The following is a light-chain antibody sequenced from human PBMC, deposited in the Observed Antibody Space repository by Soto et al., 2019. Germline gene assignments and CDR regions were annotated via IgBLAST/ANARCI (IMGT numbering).Light chain of an antibody. Sequence: QSVLTQPASVSGSPGQSITISCTGTSSDVGGYNYVSWYQQHPGKAPKLMIYEVSNRPSGVSNRFSGSKSGNTASLTISGLQTEDEADYYCSSYTSSSTLLVFGVGTKLTVL. CDR3: SSYTSSSTLLV. J-gene: IGLJ3*02. CDR1: SSDVGGYNY. CDR2: EVS. V-gene: IGLV2-14*01.